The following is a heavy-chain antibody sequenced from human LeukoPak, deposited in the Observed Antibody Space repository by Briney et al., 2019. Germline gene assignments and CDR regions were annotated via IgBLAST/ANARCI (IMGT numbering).Heavy chain of an antibody. D-gene: IGHD3-22*01. Sequence: GGSLRLSCTASGFTFGDYAMSWVRQAPGKGLGWVCFNRCKADGGTTKNAASGKGRFTISRDDSRSIAYLQMNSLKTEDTAVYYCTRRYNYDSSGYYYVRDAFDIWGQGTMVTVSS. CDR3: TRRYNYDSSGYYYVRDAFDI. CDR1: GFTFGDYA. V-gene: IGHV3-49*04. J-gene: IGHJ3*02. CDR2: NRCKADGGTT.